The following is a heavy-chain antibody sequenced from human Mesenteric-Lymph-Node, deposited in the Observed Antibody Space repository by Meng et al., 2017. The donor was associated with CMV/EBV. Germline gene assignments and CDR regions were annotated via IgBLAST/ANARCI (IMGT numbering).Heavy chain of an antibody. CDR1: GFTFSRYA. V-gene: IGHV3-23*01. Sequence: GESLKISCAASGFTFSRYAMNWVRQAPGKGLEWVSGIATSGGGTYYADSVKGRFTNSRDNSKNTVYLEMISLRGDDTALYYCARDGGPDDCSSTSCYYYYYGMDVWGQGTTVTVSS. D-gene: IGHD2-2*01. J-gene: IGHJ6*02. CDR2: IATSGGGT. CDR3: ARDGGPDDCSSTSCYYYYYGMDV.